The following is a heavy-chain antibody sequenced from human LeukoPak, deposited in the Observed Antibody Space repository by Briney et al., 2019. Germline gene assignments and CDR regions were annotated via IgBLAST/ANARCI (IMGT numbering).Heavy chain of an antibody. CDR3: ARDLRVAVAGTFDY. V-gene: IGHV3-20*04. CDR2: INWNGGST. Sequence: GGSLRLSCAASGFTFDDYGMSWVRQAPGKGLEWVSGINWNGGSTGYADSAKGRFTISRDNAKNSLYLQMNSLRAEDTALYYCARDLRVAVAGTFDYWGQGTLVTVSS. J-gene: IGHJ4*02. CDR1: GFTFDDYG. D-gene: IGHD6-19*01.